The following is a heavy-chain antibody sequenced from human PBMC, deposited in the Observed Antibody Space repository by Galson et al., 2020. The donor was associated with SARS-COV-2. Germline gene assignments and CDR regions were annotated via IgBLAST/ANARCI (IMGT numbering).Heavy chain of an antibody. D-gene: IGHD6-19*01. Sequence: GESLKISCKASGYSFTTYWIGWVRQMPGKGLEWMGSIYPGDTDSRYSPSFQGQVTISADKSISTAYLQWSSLKASDSAMYYCARQNKYSSGWYRTSPIAFDVWGQGTMVRVSS. V-gene: IGHV5-51*01. J-gene: IGHJ3*01. CDR3: ARQNKYSSGWYRTSPIAFDV. CDR2: IYPGDTDS. CDR1: GYSFTTYW.